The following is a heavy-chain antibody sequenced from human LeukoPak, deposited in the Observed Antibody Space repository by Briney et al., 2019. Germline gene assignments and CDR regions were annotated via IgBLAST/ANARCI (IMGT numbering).Heavy chain of an antibody. CDR2: ISYDGSNK. CDR1: GFTFSSYA. Sequence: GGSLRLSCAASGFTFSSYAMHWVRQAPGKGLEWVAVISYDGSNKYYADSVKGRFTISRDNSKNTLYLQMNSLRAEDTAVYYCARARSDGYNFFSFDYWGQGTLVTVSS. V-gene: IGHV3-30-3*01. J-gene: IGHJ4*02. D-gene: IGHD5-24*01. CDR3: ARARSDGYNFFSFDY.